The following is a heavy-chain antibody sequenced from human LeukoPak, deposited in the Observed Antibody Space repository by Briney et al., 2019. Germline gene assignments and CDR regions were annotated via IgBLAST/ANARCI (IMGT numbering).Heavy chain of an antibody. CDR2: VHFNGDT. J-gene: IGHJ4*02. D-gene: IGHD6-6*01. CDR3: ARWRIAALAFDS. CDR1: GGSISDYY. Sequence: XETLSLTCIISGGSISDYYWGWIRQPPGKGLEWIGYVHFNGDTDYNPSLRSRLTILLDTSKKDFSLKVSSVTAADTAVYYCARWRIAALAFDSWGQGTLVTVSS. V-gene: IGHV4-59*01.